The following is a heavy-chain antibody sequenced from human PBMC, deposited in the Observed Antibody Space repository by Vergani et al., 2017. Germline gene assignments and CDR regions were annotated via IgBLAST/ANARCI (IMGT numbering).Heavy chain of an antibody. CDR3: ASLMTRVVVPAASRDV. V-gene: IGHV4-34*01. CDR2: INHSGNT. J-gene: IGHJ6*04. Sequence: QVKLQESGPGLLKPSETLSLTCAVYGGSFSGYYWSWIRQPPGKGLEWIGEINHSGNTNYNPSLKSRVTISVDTSKNQFSLKLSSVTAADTAVYYCASLMTRVVVPAASRDVWGKGTTVTVSS. CDR1: GGSFSGYY. D-gene: IGHD2-2*01.